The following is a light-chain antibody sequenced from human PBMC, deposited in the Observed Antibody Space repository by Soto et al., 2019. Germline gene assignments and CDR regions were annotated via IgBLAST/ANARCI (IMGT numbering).Light chain of an antibody. CDR1: QSVGSD. Sequence: RLRTQSPATLSVSPGERATLSCRASQSVGSDLAWYQQKPGQAPRLVIYDIFTRATGVTTRISGSGSGAEFTLTISSLQSEDFALYYCQPSTSRPLTFGGRTQVAIK. V-gene: IGKV3D-15*01. CDR2: DIF. J-gene: IGKJ4*01. CDR3: QPSTSRPLT.